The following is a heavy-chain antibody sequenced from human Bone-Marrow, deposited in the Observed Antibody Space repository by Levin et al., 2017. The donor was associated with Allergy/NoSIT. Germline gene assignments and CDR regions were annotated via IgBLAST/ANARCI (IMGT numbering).Heavy chain of an antibody. CDR2: INSDGSST. J-gene: IGHJ4*02. V-gene: IGHV3-74*01. CDR3: ARDSRRSFPGPFDY. D-gene: IGHD2-2*01. Sequence: LSLTCAASGFTFSSYWMHWVRQAPGKGLVWVSRINSDGSSTSYADSVKGRFTISRDNAKNTLYLQMNSLRAEDTAVYYCARDSRRSFPGPFDYWGQGTLVTVSS. CDR1: GFTFSSYW.